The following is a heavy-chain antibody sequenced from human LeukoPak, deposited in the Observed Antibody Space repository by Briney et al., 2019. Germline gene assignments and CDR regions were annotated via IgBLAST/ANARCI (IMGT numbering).Heavy chain of an antibody. CDR2: INHSGST. CDR3: ARGFDVPADISYYYMDV. Sequence: SETLSLTCAVYGGSFSSYYWSWIRQPPGKGLEWIGEINHSGSTNYNPSLKSRVTISVDTSKNQFSLKLSSVTAADTAVYYCARGFDVPADISYYYMDVWGNGTTVTASS. V-gene: IGHV4-34*01. D-gene: IGHD3-3*02. J-gene: IGHJ6*03. CDR1: GGSFSSYY.